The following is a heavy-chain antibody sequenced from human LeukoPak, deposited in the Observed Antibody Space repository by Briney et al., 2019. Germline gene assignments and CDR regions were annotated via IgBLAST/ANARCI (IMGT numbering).Heavy chain of an antibody. Sequence: SVKVSCKASGGTFSSYAISWVRQAPGQGLEWMGRIIPIIDLANYAQKFQGRVTITADESTSTAYMELSSLRSEDTAIYCNGGSCYSYWGREPWSPSRQ. J-gene: IGHJ4*02. D-gene: IGHD2-15*01. CDR1: GGTFSSYA. CDR3: GGSCYSY. CDR2: IIPIIDLA. V-gene: IGHV1-69*04.